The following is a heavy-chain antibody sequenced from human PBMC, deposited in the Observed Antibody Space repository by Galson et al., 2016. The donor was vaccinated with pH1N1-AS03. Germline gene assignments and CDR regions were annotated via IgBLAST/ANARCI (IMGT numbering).Heavy chain of an antibody. Sequence: QSGAEVKKPGESLRISCRASGFTFTNYWIGWVRQLPGKGLEWMGIIYARDSDVRYNPSFQGQVTFSVDESIDTAYMQWSSLSASDTAMHFCARHGEPSTSSAWVDPWGQGTLVTVSS. CDR2: IYARDSDV. D-gene: IGHD1-14*01. J-gene: IGHJ5*02. CDR3: ARHGEPSTSSAWVDP. CDR1: GFTFTNYW. V-gene: IGHV5-51*01.